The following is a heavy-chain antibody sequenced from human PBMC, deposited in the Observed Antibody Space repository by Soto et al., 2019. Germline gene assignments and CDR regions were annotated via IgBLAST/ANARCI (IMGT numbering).Heavy chain of an antibody. D-gene: IGHD6-19*01. J-gene: IGHJ4*02. V-gene: IGHV1-3*05. CDR1: GYSFTSYA. CDR3: ARAVAVPASCDY. CDR2: INAGNGNT. Sequence: QVQLVQSGAEEKKPGASVKVSCKASGYSFTSYAMHWVRQAPGQRLEWMGWINAGNGNTKYSQKFQVRVTITRDTSASTAYMELSSLRSEDTAMYYCARAVAVPASCDYWGQGTLVTVSS.